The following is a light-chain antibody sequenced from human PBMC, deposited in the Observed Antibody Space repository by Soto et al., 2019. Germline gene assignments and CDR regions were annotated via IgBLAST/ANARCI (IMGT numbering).Light chain of an antibody. CDR3: MQALQTLRRP. J-gene: IGKJ1*01. CDR2: LGS. CDR1: QSLLHSNGYNY. Sequence: DIVMTKSPLSLPVTPGEPASISCRSSQSLLHSNGYNYLDWYLQKPVQSPQLLIYLGSNRASGVPDRFSGSGSGTDFTLKISRVEAEDVGVYYCMQALQTLRRPFGQGTKVDIK. V-gene: IGKV2-28*01.